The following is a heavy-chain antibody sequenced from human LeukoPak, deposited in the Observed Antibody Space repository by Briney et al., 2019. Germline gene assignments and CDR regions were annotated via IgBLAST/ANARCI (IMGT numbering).Heavy chain of an antibody. J-gene: IGHJ4*02. CDR3: ARDRGPRTGFMVREAYDY. V-gene: IGHV3-74*01. CDR1: GFTFSSYS. CDR2: INTDGSIT. Sequence: GGSLRLSCAASGFTFSSYSMNWVRQAPGKGLVWVSRINTDGSITNYADSVKGRFSISRDNAKNTLYLQMSSLRAEDTAVYYCARDRGPRTGFMVREAYDYWGQGTLVTVSS. D-gene: IGHD3-10*01.